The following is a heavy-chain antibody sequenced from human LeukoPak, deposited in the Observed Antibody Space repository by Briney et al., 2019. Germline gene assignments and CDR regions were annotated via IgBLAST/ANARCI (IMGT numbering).Heavy chain of an antibody. CDR1: GGTFSSYA. CDR3: ARGAYYYDSSGTCDY. Sequence: SVKVSCKASGGTFSSYAISWVRQAPGQGLEWMGGIIPIFGTANYAQKFQGRVTITADKSTSTAYMELSSLRSEDTAVYYCARGAYYYDSSGTCDYWGQGTLVTVSS. D-gene: IGHD3-22*01. CDR2: IIPIFGTA. J-gene: IGHJ4*02. V-gene: IGHV1-69*06.